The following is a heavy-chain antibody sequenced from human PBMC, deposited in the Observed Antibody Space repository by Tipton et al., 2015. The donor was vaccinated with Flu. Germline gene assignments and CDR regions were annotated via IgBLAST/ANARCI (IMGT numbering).Heavy chain of an antibody. Sequence: TLSLTCSVSGYSIRSAYYWGWVRRPPGKGLEWIGTIYHSGTTYYNPSLKSRLTISVDTSKNQFSLRLSSVTAADTAVYYCARGQGFGGGMPYDYSAMDVCGHGSPVTVSS. V-gene: IGHV4-38-2*02. CDR3: ARGQGFGGGMPYDYSAMDV. J-gene: IGHJ6*02. CDR2: IYHSGTT. CDR1: GYSIRSAYY. D-gene: IGHD3-10*01.